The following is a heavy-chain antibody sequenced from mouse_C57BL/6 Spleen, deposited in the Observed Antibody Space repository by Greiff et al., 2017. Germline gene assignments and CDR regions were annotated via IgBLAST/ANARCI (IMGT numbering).Heavy chain of an antibody. CDR2: ISYDGSN. Sequence: ESGPGLVKPSQSLSLTCSVTGYSITSGYYWNWIRQFPGNKLEWMGYISYDGSNNYNPSLKNRISITRDTSKNQFFLKLNSVTTEDTATYYCARDRGYDYDGLAMDYWGQGTSVTVSS. V-gene: IGHV3-6*01. J-gene: IGHJ4*01. CDR3: ARDRGYDYDGLAMDY. D-gene: IGHD2-4*01. CDR1: GYSITSGYY.